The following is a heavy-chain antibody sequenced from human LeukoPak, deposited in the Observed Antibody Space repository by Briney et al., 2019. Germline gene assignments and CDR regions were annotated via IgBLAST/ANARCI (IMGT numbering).Heavy chain of an antibody. V-gene: IGHV3-11*01. CDR3: AKGRALEVVAALNY. J-gene: IGHJ4*02. Sequence: KPGGSLRLSCAASGFTFSDYYMSWIRQAPGKGLEWVSYISSSGSTIYYADSVKGRFTISRDNAKNSLYLQMNSLRAEDTAVYYCAKGRALEVVAALNYWGQGTVVTVSS. CDR2: ISSSGSTI. CDR1: GFTFSDYY. D-gene: IGHD2-15*01.